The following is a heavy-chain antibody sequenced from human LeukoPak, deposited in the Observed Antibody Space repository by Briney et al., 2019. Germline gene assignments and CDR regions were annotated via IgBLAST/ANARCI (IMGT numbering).Heavy chain of an antibody. CDR1: GYSISSGYY. J-gene: IGHJ5*02. D-gene: IGHD6-19*01. Sequence: SETLSLTCTVSGYSISSGYYWGWIRQPPGKGLEWIGSIYYSGSTYYNPSLKSRVTISVDTSKNQFSLKLSSVTAADTAVYYCARVPGYSSGPGFDPWGQGTLVTVSS. CDR3: ARVPGYSSGPGFDP. CDR2: IYYSGST. V-gene: IGHV4-38-2*02.